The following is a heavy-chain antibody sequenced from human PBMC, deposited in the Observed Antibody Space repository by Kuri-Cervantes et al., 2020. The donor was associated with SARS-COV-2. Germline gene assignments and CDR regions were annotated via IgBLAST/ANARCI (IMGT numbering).Heavy chain of an antibody. J-gene: IGHJ5*02. D-gene: IGHD2-2*01. CDR3: ARRDVGYCSSTSCGFDP. Sequence: SETLSLTCTVSGDSISSGRYYWNWIRQPAGKGLEWVGRIYISGSTSYNPSLESRVTISVDTSKNQFSLELSSGTAADTAVYYCARRDVGYCSSTSCGFDPWGQGILVTVSS. V-gene: IGHV4-61*02. CDR2: IYISGST. CDR1: GDSISSGRYY.